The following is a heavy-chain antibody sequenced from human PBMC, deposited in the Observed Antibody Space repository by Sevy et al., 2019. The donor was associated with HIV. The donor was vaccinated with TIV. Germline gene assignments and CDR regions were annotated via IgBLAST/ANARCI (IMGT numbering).Heavy chain of an antibody. D-gene: IGHD6-13*01. V-gene: IGHV3-30*02. CDR2: IRYDGSDK. Sequence: GGSLRLSCAASGFTFSNYGMHWVRQVPGKGLEWVTFIRYDGSDKYYASSVKGRFTISRDDSKNTLYLQMDSLRAEDTAIYYCAKDLAGPGRRYFDYWGQGTLVTVSS. CDR3: AKDLAGPGRRYFDY. CDR1: GFTFSNYG. J-gene: IGHJ4*02.